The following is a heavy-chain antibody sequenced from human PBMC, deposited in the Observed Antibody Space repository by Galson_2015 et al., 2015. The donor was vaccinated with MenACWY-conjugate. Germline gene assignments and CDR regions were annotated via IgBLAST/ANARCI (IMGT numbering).Heavy chain of an antibody. CDR2: IFNDGNKK. CDR1: GFTFRRFG. D-gene: IGHD6-13*01. V-gene: IGHV3-30*03. J-gene: IGHJ4*02. Sequence: SLRLSCAASGFTFRRFGMHWVRQAPGKGLEWVAIIFNDGNKKYYADSVKGRFTISRDNSGNTVDLLMNSLRPEDTAVYYCARGIRRTTMSAAGYFDYWGQGTRVTVSS. CDR3: ARGIRRTTMSAAGYFDY.